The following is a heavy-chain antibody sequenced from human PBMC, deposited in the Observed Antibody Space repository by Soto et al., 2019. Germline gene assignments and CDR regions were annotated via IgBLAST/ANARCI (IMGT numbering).Heavy chain of an antibody. CDR3: AKRSPYSSGWYSPIFDY. CDR2: ISESGGST. Sequence: WGSLRLSCAASGFSFSDYAMSWFRQSAGKGLEWVSVISESGGSTHYADSVRGRCTVSRDNSKNSLSLRMNSLRDEDTAVYFCAKRSPYSSGWYSPIFDYWGQGARVTVS. CDR1: GFSFSDYA. J-gene: IGHJ4*02. V-gene: IGHV3-23*01. D-gene: IGHD6-13*01.